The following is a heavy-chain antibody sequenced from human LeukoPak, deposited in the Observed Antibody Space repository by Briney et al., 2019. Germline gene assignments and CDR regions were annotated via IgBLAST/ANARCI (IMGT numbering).Heavy chain of an antibody. D-gene: IGHD6-19*01. J-gene: IGHJ4*02. CDR1: GFTFTIFG. V-gene: IGHV3-30*02. CDR3: AKVPSSGWNDFDY. Sequence: GGSLRLSCAASGFTFTIFGLNWVRQAPGKGPEWVAFIRYDGSNKYYADSVKGRFTISRDNSKNTLYLQMNSLRAEDTAVYYCAKVPSSGWNDFDYWGQGTLVTVSS. CDR2: IRYDGSNK.